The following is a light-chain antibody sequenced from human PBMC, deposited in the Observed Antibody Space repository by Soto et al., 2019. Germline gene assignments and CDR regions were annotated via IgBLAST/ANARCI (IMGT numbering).Light chain of an antibody. V-gene: IGLV1-40*01. CDR1: SSNIGADYD. CDR2: GNN. CDR3: QSYDNSRSGYWV. Sequence: QSVLTQPPSVSGAPGQRVTISCTGSSSNIGADYDVHWYHQVPGTAPKLLIYGNNNRPSGVPDRFSASKSGTSASLAITGLQAEDEADYYCQSYDNSRSGYWVFGGGTKLTVL. J-gene: IGLJ3*02.